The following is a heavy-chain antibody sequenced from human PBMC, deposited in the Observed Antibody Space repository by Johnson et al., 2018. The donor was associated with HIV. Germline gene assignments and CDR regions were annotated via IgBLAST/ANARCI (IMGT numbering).Heavy chain of an antibody. CDR2: INAGGDT. Sequence: VQLVESGGGLVQPGGSLRLSCAASGIIVTGNFMSWVRQAPGKGLEWVSVINAGGDTYYADSVKGRFTISRDLSKNTLFLQMNSLRADDTAVYYCAKVAVATAAGGVGLNIWGPGTMVTVSS. CDR1: GIIVTGNF. CDR3: AKVAVATAAGGVGLNI. D-gene: IGHD6-13*01. J-gene: IGHJ3*02. V-gene: IGHV3-66*01.